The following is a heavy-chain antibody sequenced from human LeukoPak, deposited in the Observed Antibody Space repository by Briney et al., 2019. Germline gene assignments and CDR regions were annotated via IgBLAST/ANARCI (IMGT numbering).Heavy chain of an antibody. CDR1: GFTFSSYW. J-gene: IGHJ4*02. Sequence: PGGSLRLSCAASGFTFSSYWMNWARQAPGKGLEWVASINHNGNVNYYVDSVKGRFTISRDNSKNTLFLQMNSLRAEDTAVYYCAKDSIVGATNFDSWGQGTLVTVSS. CDR2: INHNGNVN. D-gene: IGHD1-26*01. V-gene: IGHV3-7*03. CDR3: AKDSIVGATNFDS.